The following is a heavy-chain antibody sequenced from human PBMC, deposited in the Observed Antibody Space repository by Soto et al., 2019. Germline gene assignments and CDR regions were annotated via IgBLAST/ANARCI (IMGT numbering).Heavy chain of an antibody. CDR1: GGSISSGDYY. CDR2: IYYSGST. CDR3: ARAPTYYDFWSGYPRSTYYFDY. J-gene: IGHJ4*02. Sequence: TLSLTCTVSGGSISSGDYYWSWIRQPPGKGLERIGYIYYSGSTYYNPSLKSRVTISVDTSKNQFSLKLSSVTAADTAVYYCARAPTYYDFWSGYPRSTYYFDYWGQGNLVTVSS. V-gene: IGHV4-30-4*01. D-gene: IGHD3-3*01.